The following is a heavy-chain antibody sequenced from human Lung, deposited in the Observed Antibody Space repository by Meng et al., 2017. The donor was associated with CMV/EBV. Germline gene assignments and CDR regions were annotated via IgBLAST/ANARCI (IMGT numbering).Heavy chain of an antibody. J-gene: IGHJ4*02. CDR1: GFTFSDYA. Sequence: VSRVGSGGGGVQPAGSLRLSCAASGFTFSDYAMHWVRQAPGKGLEWVAFVLYDGSNKYYADSVKGRFTISRDNSKNTLYLQMNSLRAEDTAVYYCANPGLYSSSSGNFDYWGQGTLVTVSS. CDR3: ANPGLYSSSSGNFDY. CDR2: VLYDGSNK. V-gene: IGHV3-30*02. D-gene: IGHD6-6*01.